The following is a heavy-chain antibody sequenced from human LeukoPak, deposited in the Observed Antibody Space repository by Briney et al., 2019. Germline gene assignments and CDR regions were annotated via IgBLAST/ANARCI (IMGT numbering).Heavy chain of an antibody. V-gene: IGHV4-39*01. D-gene: IGHD2-15*01. J-gene: IGHJ3*02. CDR3: ARQTSGGDAFDI. CDR2: IYYSGST. CDR1: GGSISNSSYY. Sequence: SETLSLTCTVSGGSISNSSYYWGWIRQPPGKGLEWTGSIYYSGSTYYNPSLKSRVTLSVDTSKNQFSLKLSSVTAADTAVYYCARQTSGGDAFDIWGQGTMVTVSS.